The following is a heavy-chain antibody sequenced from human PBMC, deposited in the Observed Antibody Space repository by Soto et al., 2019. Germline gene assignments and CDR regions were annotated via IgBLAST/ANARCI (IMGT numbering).Heavy chain of an antibody. J-gene: IGHJ4*02. Sequence: LRLSCAASGFPLSDAWINWVRQAPGKGLEWVGLIKGKTDGGTTDYAAPVKGRFTISRDDSKNTLNLQMNSLKTEDTAVYYCTTNSGWSTYWGQGTLVTVSS. CDR2: IKGKTDGGTT. V-gene: IGHV3-15*01. CDR1: GFPLSDAW. CDR3: TTNSGWSTY. D-gene: IGHD6-19*01.